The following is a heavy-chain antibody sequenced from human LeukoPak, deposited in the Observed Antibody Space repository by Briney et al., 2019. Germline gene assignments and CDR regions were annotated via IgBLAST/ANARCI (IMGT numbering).Heavy chain of an antibody. Sequence: SVTVSCKASGGTFSIYAISWVRQAPGQGLEWMGGIIPIFGTANYAQKFQGRVTITADESTSTAYMEMSSLRFEDTAVYYCARPSESYYYDSSGYYYWGQGTLVTVSS. CDR3: ARPSESYYYDSSGYYY. J-gene: IGHJ4*02. CDR1: GGTFSIYA. CDR2: IIPIFGTA. D-gene: IGHD3-22*01. V-gene: IGHV1-69*13.